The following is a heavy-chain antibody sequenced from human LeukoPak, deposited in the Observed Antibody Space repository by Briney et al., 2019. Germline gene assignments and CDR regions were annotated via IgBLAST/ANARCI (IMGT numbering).Heavy chain of an antibody. CDR1: GGSFSGYY. D-gene: IGHD5-12*01. CDR3: ARVGGYGFHYYYMDV. J-gene: IGHJ6*03. Sequence: SETLSLTCAVYGGSFSGYYWSWMRQPPGEGREWIGEINHSGSTNYIPPLKSRVTISVDTSKNQSSLKLSSVTAADTAVYYCARVGGYGFHYYYMDVWGKGATVTVSS. V-gene: IGHV4-34*01. CDR2: INHSGST.